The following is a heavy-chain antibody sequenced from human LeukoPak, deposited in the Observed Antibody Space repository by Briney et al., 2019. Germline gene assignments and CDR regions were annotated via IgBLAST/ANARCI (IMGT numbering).Heavy chain of an antibody. D-gene: IGHD2-2*01. CDR1: GYSISSGYY. CDR3: ARHIVVVPAAIQYSDY. Sequence: SETLSLTCAVSGYSISSGYYWGWIRQPPGKGLEWIGSIYHSGSTYYNPSLKSRITISVDTSKNQFSPRLSSVTAADTAVYYCARHIVVVPAAIQYSDYWGQGTLVTVSS. J-gene: IGHJ4*02. V-gene: IGHV4-38-2*01. CDR2: IYHSGST.